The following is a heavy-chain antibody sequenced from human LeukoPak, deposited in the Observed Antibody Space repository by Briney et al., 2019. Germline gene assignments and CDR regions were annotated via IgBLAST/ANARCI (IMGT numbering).Heavy chain of an antibody. CDR1: GFTFSSYS. CDR2: ISSSSSYI. D-gene: IGHD2-8*02. V-gene: IGHV3-21*01. J-gene: IGHJ4*02. Sequence: GGSLRLSCAASGFTFSSYSMNWVRQAPGKGLAWVSSISSSSSYIYYADSVKGRFTISRDNAKNSLYLRMNSLRAEDTAVYYCAREGGVYKTSLNFDYWGQGTLVTVSS. CDR3: AREGGVYKTSLNFDY.